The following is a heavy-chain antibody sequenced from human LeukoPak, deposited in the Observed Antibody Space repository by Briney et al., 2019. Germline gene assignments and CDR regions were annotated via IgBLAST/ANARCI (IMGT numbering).Heavy chain of an antibody. V-gene: IGHV1-2*02. CDR2: INPNSGGT. D-gene: IGHD6-13*01. Sequence: GASVKVSCKASGYTFTGYYMHWVRQAPGQGLEWKGWINPNSGGTNYAQKFQGRVTMTRDTSISTAYMELSRLRSDDTAVYYCARPRGGSSWYNYWGQGTLVTVSS. CDR3: ARPRGGSSWYNY. J-gene: IGHJ4*02. CDR1: GYTFTGYY.